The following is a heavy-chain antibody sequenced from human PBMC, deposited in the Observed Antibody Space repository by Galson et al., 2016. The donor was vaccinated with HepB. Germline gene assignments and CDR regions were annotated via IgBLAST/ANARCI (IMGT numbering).Heavy chain of an antibody. CDR1: GGSISRSSYY. CDR3: ARGMTTVTTDY. V-gene: IGHV4-39*01. Sequence: ETLSLTCAVSGGSISRSSYYWGWFRQPPGKGLEWIGTFYYSGRTYYKPSLKSRVTISVDASKNQFSLNMTSVTAADTAVYYCARGMTTVTTDYWGQGTLVTVSS. D-gene: IGHD4-17*01. CDR2: FYYSGRT. J-gene: IGHJ4*02.